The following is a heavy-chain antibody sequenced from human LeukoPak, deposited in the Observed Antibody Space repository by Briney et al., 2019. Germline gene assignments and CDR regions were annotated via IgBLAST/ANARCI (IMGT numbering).Heavy chain of an antibody. D-gene: IGHD6-19*01. CDR2: INYSGST. Sequence: PSETLSLTCTVSGGSISSSSYYWGWIRQPPGKGLEWIGSINYSGSTYYNPSLKSRVTISVDTSKNLFSLKLSSVTAADTAVYYCARHVLVSSGWYRTSDYWGQGTLVTVSS. J-gene: IGHJ4*02. CDR3: ARHVLVSSGWYRTSDY. V-gene: IGHV4-39*01. CDR1: GGSISSSSYY.